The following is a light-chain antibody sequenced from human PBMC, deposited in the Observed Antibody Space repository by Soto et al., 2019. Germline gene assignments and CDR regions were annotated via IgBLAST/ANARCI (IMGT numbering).Light chain of an antibody. J-gene: IGLJ1*01. Sequence: QSVLTQPASVSGSPGQSITISCTGTSSDIGGYNYVSWYQQHPGKAPKLMIYEVSNRPSGVSNRFSGSKSGNTAYLTISGLQADDEADYHCSSYTSSSTLVFGTGTKLTVL. CDR2: EVS. V-gene: IGLV2-14*01. CDR3: SSYTSSSTLV. CDR1: SSDIGGYNY.